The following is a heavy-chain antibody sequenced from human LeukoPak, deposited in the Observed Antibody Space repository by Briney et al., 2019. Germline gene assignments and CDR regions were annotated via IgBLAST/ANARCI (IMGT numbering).Heavy chain of an antibody. CDR3: ARGGPNSSGFAGDGFDI. CDR1: GDSLSSYY. J-gene: IGHJ3*02. CDR2: IHYLGSD. D-gene: IGHD6-19*01. Sequence: SETLSLTCTVSGDSLSSYYWSWIRQPPGKGLEWIGYIHYLGSDNYNHTVKSRVTISVDRSEKQFSLELNSVTAADTAVYYCARGGPNSSGFAGDGFDIWGLGTMVTVSS. V-gene: IGHV4-59*01.